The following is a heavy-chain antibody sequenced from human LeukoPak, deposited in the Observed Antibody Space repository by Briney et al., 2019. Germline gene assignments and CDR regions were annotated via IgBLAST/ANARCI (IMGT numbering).Heavy chain of an antibody. CDR3: VKDRTMVRGVMLYYYYGMDV. CDR1: GFTFSSYA. D-gene: IGHD3-10*01. V-gene: IGHV3-64D*06. Sequence: GGSLRLSCSASGFTFSSYAMHWVRQAPGKGLEYVSAISSNGGSTYYADSVKGRFTISRDNSKNTLYLQMSSLRAEDTAVYHCVKDRTMVRGVMLYYYYGMDVWGKGTTVTVSS. CDR2: ISSNGGST. J-gene: IGHJ6*04.